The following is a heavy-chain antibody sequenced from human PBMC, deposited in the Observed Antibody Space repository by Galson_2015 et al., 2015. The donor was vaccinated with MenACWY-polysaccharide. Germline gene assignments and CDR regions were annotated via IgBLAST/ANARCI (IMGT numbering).Heavy chain of an antibody. CDR1: GFTFSPYW. CDR3: ARDKAVGATHFDY. D-gene: IGHD1-26*01. J-gene: IGHJ4*02. CDR2: INPDGGEK. V-gene: IGHV3-7*01. Sequence: LRLSCAASGFTFSPYWMSWVRQAPGKGLEWVANINPDGGEKYYVDSLKGRFTISRDNAKDSLFLQMNSLRAEDTAVYYCARDKAVGATHFDYWGRGTLVTVSS.